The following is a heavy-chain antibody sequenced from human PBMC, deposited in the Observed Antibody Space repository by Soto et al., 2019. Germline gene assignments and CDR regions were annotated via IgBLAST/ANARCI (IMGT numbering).Heavy chain of an antibody. Sequence: SETLSLTCTVSYGSISVSNVFWGWVRQPPGKGLEWIGNIDHSGTAYFNPSLGTRVTFPVDTSKNHFSLTLSSVTAADTAVYYCARVKLAGRGGFDYWGLGTLVTVSS. V-gene: IGHV4-39*02. J-gene: IGHJ4*02. CDR1: YGSISVSNVF. CDR2: IDHSGTA. D-gene: IGHD2-15*01. CDR3: ARVKLAGRGGFDY.